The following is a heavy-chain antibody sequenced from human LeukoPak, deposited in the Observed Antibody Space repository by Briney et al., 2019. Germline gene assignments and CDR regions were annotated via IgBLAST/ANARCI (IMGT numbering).Heavy chain of an antibody. D-gene: IGHD2-21*02. CDR3: ARRSPLVVVTAAHYYDY. CDR2: VFYNGNT. V-gene: IGHV4-39*01. CDR1: GDSITNSNYF. Sequence: RTSETLSLTCTVSGDSITNSNYFWGWIRQPPGQGLEWIGEVFYNGNTHYNPSLKSRVTISTDTSKNQFSLTLTAVTASDTAIYYCARRSPLVVVTAAHYYDYWGQGTLVTVSS. J-gene: IGHJ4*02.